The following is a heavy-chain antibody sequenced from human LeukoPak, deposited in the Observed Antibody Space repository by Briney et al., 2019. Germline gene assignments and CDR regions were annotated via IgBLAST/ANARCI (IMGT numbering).Heavy chain of an antibody. CDR3: ARDWRWTTVTISDAFDI. J-gene: IGHJ3*02. Sequence: GGSLRLSCAASGFAFSSYSMNWVRQAPGKGLEWVSSISSSSSYIYYADSVKGRFTISRDNAKNSLYLQMNSLRAEDTAVYYCARDWRWTTVTISDAFDIWGQGTMVTVSS. V-gene: IGHV3-21*01. CDR1: GFAFSSYS. D-gene: IGHD4-17*01. CDR2: ISSSSSYI.